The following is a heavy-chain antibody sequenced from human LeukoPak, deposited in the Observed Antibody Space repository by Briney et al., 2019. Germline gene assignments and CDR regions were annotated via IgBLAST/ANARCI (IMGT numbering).Heavy chain of an antibody. Sequence: GGSLRLSCAAAGFTFSSYSMNWVRQAPGKGLEWVSSISSSSSYIYYADSVKGRFTISRDNAKNSLYLQMNSLRAEDTAVYYCARDREWELADYWGQGTLVTVSS. CDR3: ARDREWELADY. V-gene: IGHV3-21*01. J-gene: IGHJ4*02. CDR2: ISSSSSYI. D-gene: IGHD1-26*01. CDR1: GFTFSSYS.